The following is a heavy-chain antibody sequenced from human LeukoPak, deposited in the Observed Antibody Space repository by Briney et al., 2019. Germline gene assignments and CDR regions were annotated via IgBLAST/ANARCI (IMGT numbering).Heavy chain of an antibody. D-gene: IGHD3-10*01. CDR2: IFYSGST. CDR1: GYSISGNYY. J-gene: IGHJ3*02. CDR3: AKSNGYGLVDI. Sequence: SETLSLTCIVSGYSISGNYYWGWIRQPPGKGLEWIGNIFYSGSTYYSPSLKSRVTISLDTSRNQFSLKLTSVTAADTAVYYCAKSNGYGLVDIWGQGTMVTVSS. V-gene: IGHV4-38-2*02.